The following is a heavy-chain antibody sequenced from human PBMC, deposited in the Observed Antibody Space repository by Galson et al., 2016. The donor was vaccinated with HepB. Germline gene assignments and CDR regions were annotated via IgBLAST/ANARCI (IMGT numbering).Heavy chain of an antibody. CDR1: GYTFTVYG. Sequence: SVKVSCKASGYTFTVYGITWLRQAPGQGLEWMGWISAYHGTTKYAQSLQGRVTLTTDRSSSTAFMELRSLRSDDTAIYYCARGCISTSCYVDYWGQGTLVTVSS. J-gene: IGHJ4*02. CDR3: ARGCISTSCYVDY. D-gene: IGHD2-2*01. V-gene: IGHV1-18*01. CDR2: ISAYHGTT.